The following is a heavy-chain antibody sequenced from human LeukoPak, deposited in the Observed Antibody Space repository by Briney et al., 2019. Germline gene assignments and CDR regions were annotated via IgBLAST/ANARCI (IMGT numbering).Heavy chain of an antibody. J-gene: IGHJ4*02. CDR3: AIRTHGSGWYPDY. CDR2: IYYSGST. CDR1: GGSISSYY. Sequence: SETLSLTCTVSGGSISSYYWSWIRQPPGKGLEWIGYIYYSGSTNYNPSLKSRVTISVDTSKNQFSLKLSSVTAADTAVYYCAIRTHGSGWYPDYWGQGTLVTVSS. D-gene: IGHD6-19*01. V-gene: IGHV4-59*12.